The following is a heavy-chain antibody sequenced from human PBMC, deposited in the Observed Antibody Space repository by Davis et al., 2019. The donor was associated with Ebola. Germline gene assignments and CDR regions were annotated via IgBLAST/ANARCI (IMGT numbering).Heavy chain of an antibody. CDR3: AGNSVTTRLDYYGMDV. CDR2: INAGNGNT. D-gene: IGHD4-17*01. J-gene: IGHJ6*02. CDR1: RYTLTRFA. Sequence: AASVKVSCKASRYTLTRFAIHWVRQAPGQRPEWMGWINAGNGNTIYSQNFQGRVTITRDTSASTVYMELSSLRSEDTAVYYCAGNSVTTRLDYYGMDVWGQGTTVTVSS. V-gene: IGHV1-3*01.